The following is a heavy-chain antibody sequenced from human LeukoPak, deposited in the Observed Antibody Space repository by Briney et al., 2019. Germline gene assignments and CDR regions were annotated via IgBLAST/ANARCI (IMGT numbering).Heavy chain of an antibody. V-gene: IGHV4-39*01. Sequence: SETLSLTCTVSGGSISSSSYYWGWIRQPPGKGLEWIGSIYYSGSTYYNPSLKSRVTVSVDTSKNQFSLKLSSVTAADTAVYYCARRLGGAEYFQHWGQGTLVTVSS. J-gene: IGHJ1*01. CDR2: IYYSGST. D-gene: IGHD3-16*01. CDR3: ARRLGGAEYFQH. CDR1: GGSISSSSYY.